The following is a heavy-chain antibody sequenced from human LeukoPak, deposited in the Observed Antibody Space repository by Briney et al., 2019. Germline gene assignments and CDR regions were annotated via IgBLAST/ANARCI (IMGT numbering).Heavy chain of an antibody. V-gene: IGHV4-34*01. CDR1: GGSFSGYY. CDR2: INHSGST. Sequence: SETLSLTCAVYGGSFSGYYWSWIRQPPGKGLEWIGEINHSGSTNYNPSLKSRVTISVDTSKNQFSLKLSSVTAADTAVYYCARDTIWSGYYTSWFDPWGQGNPGHRLL. D-gene: IGHD3-3*01. CDR3: ARDTIWSGYYTSWFDP. J-gene: IGHJ5*02.